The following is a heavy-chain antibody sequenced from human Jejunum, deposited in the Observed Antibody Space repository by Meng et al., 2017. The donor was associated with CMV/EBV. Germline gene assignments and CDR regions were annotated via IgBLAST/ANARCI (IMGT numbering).Heavy chain of an antibody. J-gene: IGHJ4*02. CDR3: VRQDSTSWDFDF. CDR2: INPNSGDT. Sequence: SRASGYTFTGYYIHWVRQAPGQGLEWMGWINPNSGDTNYAQKFQGWVTMTRDTSISTAYMELTRLTSYDTGVYYCVRQDSTSWDFDFWDQGTLVTVSS. D-gene: IGHD6-6*01. V-gene: IGHV1-2*04. CDR1: GYTFTGYY.